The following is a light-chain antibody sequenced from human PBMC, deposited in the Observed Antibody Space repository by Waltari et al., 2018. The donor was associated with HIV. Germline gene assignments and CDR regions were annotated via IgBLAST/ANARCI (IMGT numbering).Light chain of an antibody. Sequence: QAVVTQEPSLTVSPGGTVTLTCGPHTRTVTSAPYPYWFQQTPCPAPRTLIYDTSNKHSWTPARFSGALLGGKASLTLSGAQPEDEAEYYCLLSYGGARVFGGGTKLTVL. CDR1: TRTVTSAPY. CDR2: DTS. V-gene: IGLV7-46*01. CDR3: LLSYGGARV. J-gene: IGLJ2*01.